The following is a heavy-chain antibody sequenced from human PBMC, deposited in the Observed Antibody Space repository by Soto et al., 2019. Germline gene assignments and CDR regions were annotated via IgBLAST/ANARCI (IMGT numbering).Heavy chain of an antibody. V-gene: IGHV4-61*01. D-gene: IGHD5-18*01. CDR3: ARGRYGYSYGNFDY. CDR1: GASVSSGTYY. CDR2: MYYTGTT. Sequence: PSETLSLTCAVSGASVSSGTYYWSWIRQPPGKGLEWIGHMYYTGTTSYNPSLESRVTVSIDTSRNQFSLRLISMTVADTALYYSARGRYGYSYGNFDYWGQGILVPVYS. J-gene: IGHJ4*02.